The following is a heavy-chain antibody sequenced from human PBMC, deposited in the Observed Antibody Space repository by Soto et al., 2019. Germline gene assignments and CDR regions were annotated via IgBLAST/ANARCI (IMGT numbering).Heavy chain of an antibody. Sequence: SETLSLTGTVSGDSISSVDHSWSWIRQPPGKGLEWMGYIYHSGSTHYNPSLNSRLTISIDTSTNRFSLNLTSVTAADTAVYFCARLRWETENNWFDPWGQGALVTVSS. D-gene: IGHD1-26*01. CDR1: GDSISSVDHS. J-gene: IGHJ5*02. CDR3: ARLRWETENNWFDP. CDR2: IYHSGST. V-gene: IGHV4-30-4*01.